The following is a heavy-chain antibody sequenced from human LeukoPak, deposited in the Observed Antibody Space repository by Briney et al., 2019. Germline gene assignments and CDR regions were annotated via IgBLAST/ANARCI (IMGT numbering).Heavy chain of an antibody. CDR3: AKDGVGATRGYYFDY. D-gene: IGHD1-26*01. J-gene: IGHJ4*02. CDR2: ISWDGGST. Sequence: PGGSLRLSCAASGFTFDDYAMHWVRQAPGKGLEWVSLISWDGGSTYYADSVKGRFTISRDNSKNSLYLQTNSLRAEDTALYYCAKDGVGATRGYYFDYWGQGTLVTVSS. CDR1: GFTFDDYA. V-gene: IGHV3-43D*03.